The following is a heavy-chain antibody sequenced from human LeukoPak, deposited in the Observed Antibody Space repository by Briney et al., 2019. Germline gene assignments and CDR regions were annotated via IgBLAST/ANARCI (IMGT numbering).Heavy chain of an antibody. CDR2: INWKTGNG. Sequence: GRSLRLSCAVSGFNFDDYAMHWVRQAPGRGLEWVSGINWKTGNGIYADSVKGRFTISRDNAKNSLYLQMSSLRAEDTALYYCTRRAARWQFNLWGRGTLLTVSS. V-gene: IGHV3-9*01. J-gene: IGHJ2*01. D-gene: IGHD5-24*01. CDR1: GFNFDDYA. CDR3: TRRAARWQFNL.